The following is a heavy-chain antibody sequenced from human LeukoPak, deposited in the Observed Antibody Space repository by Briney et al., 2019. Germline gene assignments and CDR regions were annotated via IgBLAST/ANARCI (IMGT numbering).Heavy chain of an antibody. J-gene: IGHJ4*02. CDR3: ARAKDLGTSDY. CDR1: GGSISSYY. CDR2: IYYSGST. D-gene: IGHD7-27*01. Sequence: PSETLSPTCTVSGGSISSYYWSWIRQPPGKGLEWIGYIYYSGSTNYNPSLKSRVTISVDTSKNQFSLKLSSVTAADTAVYYCARAKDLGTSDYWGQGTLVTVSS. V-gene: IGHV4-59*01.